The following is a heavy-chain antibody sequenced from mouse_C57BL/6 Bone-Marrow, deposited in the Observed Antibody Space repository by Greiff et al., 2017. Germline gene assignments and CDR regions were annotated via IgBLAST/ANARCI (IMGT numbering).Heavy chain of an antibody. V-gene: IGHV1-82*01. D-gene: IGHD1-1*01. Sequence: VQLQQSGPELVKPGASVKISCKASGYAFSSSWMNWVKQRPGKGLVWIGRLYPGDGDTNYNGKFKGKSTLTADKSSSTAYMQLSSLTSEDSAVYFCARLGGTPAWFAYWGQGTLVTVSA. CDR3: ARLGGTPAWFAY. CDR1: GYAFSSSW. J-gene: IGHJ3*01. CDR2: LYPGDGDT.